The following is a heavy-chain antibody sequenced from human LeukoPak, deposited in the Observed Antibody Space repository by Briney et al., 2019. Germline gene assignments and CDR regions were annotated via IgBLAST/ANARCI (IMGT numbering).Heavy chain of an antibody. CDR3: AKDPFHYYDSSGYYVY. CDR1: GFTFSSYS. Sequence: GGSLRLSCAASGFTFSSYSMNWVRQAPGKGLEWVSYISSSSSTIYYADSVKGRFTISRDNAKNSLYLQMNSLRAEDTAVYYCAKDPFHYYDSSGYYVYWGQGTLVTVSS. D-gene: IGHD3-22*01. J-gene: IGHJ4*02. CDR2: ISSSSSTI. V-gene: IGHV3-48*01.